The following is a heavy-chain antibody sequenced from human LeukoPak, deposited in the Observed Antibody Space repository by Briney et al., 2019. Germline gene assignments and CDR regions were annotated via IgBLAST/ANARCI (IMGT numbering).Heavy chain of an antibody. CDR1: GFTFSSYW. D-gene: IGHD3-10*01. CDR2: IKQDGSEK. CDR3: ARDAYYGPENWFDP. J-gene: IGHJ5*02. Sequence: GGSLRLSCAASGFTFSSYWMSWVRQAPGKGLEWVANIKQDGSEKYYVDSVKGRFTISRDNAKNPLYLQMNSLRAEDTAVYYCARDAYYGPENWFDPWGREPWSPSPQ. V-gene: IGHV3-7*03.